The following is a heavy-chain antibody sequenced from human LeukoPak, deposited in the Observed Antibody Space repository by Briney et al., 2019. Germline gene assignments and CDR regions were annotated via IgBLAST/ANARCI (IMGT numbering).Heavy chain of an antibody. J-gene: IGHJ4*02. Sequence: SQTLSLTCAISGDSVSSNSDAWSWTRQSPSRGLEWLGRTYYRSKWYNDYAESVKSRITINSDTSKNQFSLQLNSVTPEDTAVYYCARGTGTFDFWGQGTLVTVSS. V-gene: IGHV6-1*01. CDR2: TYYRSKWYN. D-gene: IGHD3-10*01. CDR1: GDSVSSNSDA. CDR3: ARGTGTFDF.